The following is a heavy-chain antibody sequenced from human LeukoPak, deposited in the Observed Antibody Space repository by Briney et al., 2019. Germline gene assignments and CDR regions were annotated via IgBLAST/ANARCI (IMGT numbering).Heavy chain of an antibody. J-gene: IGHJ5*02. V-gene: IGHV3-7*01. CDR3: AKPRTTRDWFDP. CDR2: IRQDGGVK. CDR1: GFTFSSYA. Sequence: PGGSLRLSCAASGFTFSSYAMHWVRQAPGKGLEWVANIRQDGGVKQYVDSVKGRFTISRDNAKNSLYLQMNSLRAEDTAVYYCAKPRTTRDWFDPWGQGTLVTVSS. D-gene: IGHD4-11*01.